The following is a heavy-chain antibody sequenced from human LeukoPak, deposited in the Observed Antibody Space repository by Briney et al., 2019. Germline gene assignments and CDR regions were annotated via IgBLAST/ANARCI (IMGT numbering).Heavy chain of an antibody. D-gene: IGHD4-17*01. J-gene: IGHJ4*02. CDR1: GVSISGYY. CDR2: IYTSGST. V-gene: IGHV4-4*07. CDR3: ARIYGDYSGIDY. Sequence: SETLSLTCTVSGVSISGYYWSWIRQPAGKGLEWIGRIYTSGSTNYNPSLKSRVTMSVDTSKNQFSLKLSSATAADTAVYYCARIYGDYSGIDYWGQGTLVTVCS.